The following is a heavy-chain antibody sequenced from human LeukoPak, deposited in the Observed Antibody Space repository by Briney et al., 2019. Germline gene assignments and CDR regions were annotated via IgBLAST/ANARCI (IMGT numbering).Heavy chain of an antibody. D-gene: IGHD2-2*01. CDR3: ARGQGVVVPAAGYYFDY. Sequence: APVKVSCKASGYTFTSYGISWVRQAPGQGLEWMGWISAYNGNTNYAQKLQGRVTMTTDTSTSTAYMELRSLRSDDTAVYYCARGQGVVVPAAGYYFDYWGQGTLVTVSS. CDR1: GYTFTSYG. V-gene: IGHV1-18*01. J-gene: IGHJ4*02. CDR2: ISAYNGNT.